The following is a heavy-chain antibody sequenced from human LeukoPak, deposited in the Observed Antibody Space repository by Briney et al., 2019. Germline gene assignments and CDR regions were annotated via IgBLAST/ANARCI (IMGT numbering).Heavy chain of an antibody. CDR2: IYHSGST. CDR1: GGSISSGGYS. Sequence: SQTLSLTCTVSGGSISSGGYSWGWIRQPPGKGLEWIGYIYHSGSTYYNPSLKSRVTISVDRSKNQFSLKLSSVTAADTAVYYCARASYDILTGNLGGWFDPWGQGTLVTVSS. V-gene: IGHV4-30-2*01. CDR3: ARASYDILTGNLGGWFDP. J-gene: IGHJ5*02. D-gene: IGHD3-9*01.